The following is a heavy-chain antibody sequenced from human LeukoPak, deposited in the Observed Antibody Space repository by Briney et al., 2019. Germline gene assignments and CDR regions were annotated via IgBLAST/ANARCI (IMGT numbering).Heavy chain of an antibody. V-gene: IGHV4-59*01. J-gene: IGHJ5*02. CDR2: IYYSGST. D-gene: IGHD6-13*01. Sequence: SETLSLTCTVSGGSISSYYWSWIRQPPGKGLEWIEYIYYSGSTNYNPSLKSRVTISVDTSKNQFSLKLSSVTAADTAVYYCARVGSSWRNWFDPWGQGTLVTVSS. CDR3: ARVGSSWRNWFDP. CDR1: GGSISSYY.